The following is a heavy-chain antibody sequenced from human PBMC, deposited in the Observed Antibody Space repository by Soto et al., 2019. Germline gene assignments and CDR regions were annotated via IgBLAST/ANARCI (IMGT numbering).Heavy chain of an antibody. V-gene: IGHV4-4*02. CDR3: ARGVKAVAGPFDY. Sequence: SETLSLTCAVSGGSISSSNWWSFVSQPPGKGLERIGEIYHSGSTNYNPSLKSRVTISVDKSKNQFSLKLSSVTAADTAVYYCARGVKAVAGPFDYWGQGTLVTVSS. CDR2: IYHSGST. D-gene: IGHD6-19*01. CDR1: GGSISSSNW. J-gene: IGHJ4*02.